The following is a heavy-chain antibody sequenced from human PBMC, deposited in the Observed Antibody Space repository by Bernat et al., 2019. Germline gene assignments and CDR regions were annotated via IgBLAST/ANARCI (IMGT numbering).Heavy chain of an antibody. D-gene: IGHD3-16*02. CDR1: GFTFSDYY. CDR3: ARQNYDYVWGSYRPFDY. V-gene: IGHV3-11*05. J-gene: IGHJ4*02. Sequence: QVQLVESGGGLVKPGGSLGLSCAASGFTFSDYYMSWIRQAPGKGLEWVSYISSSSSYTNYADSVKGRFTISRDNAKNSLYLQMNSLRAEDTAVYYCARQNYDYVWGSYRPFDYWGQGTLVTVSS. CDR2: ISSSSSYT.